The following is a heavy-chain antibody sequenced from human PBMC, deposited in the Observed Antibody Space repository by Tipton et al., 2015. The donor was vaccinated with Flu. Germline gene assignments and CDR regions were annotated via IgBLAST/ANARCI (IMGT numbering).Heavy chain of an antibody. V-gene: IGHV4-39*07. J-gene: IGHJ4*02. CDR1: GGSISSSSYY. Sequence: TLSLTCTVSGGSISSSSYYWGWIRQPPGKGLEWIGRIYYSGSTYYNPSLKSRVTISVDTSKNQFSLKLSSVTAADTAVYYCARVVTGNGYYFDYWGQGTLVTVSS. D-gene: IGHD5-18*01. CDR3: ARVVTGNGYYFDY. CDR2: IYYSGST.